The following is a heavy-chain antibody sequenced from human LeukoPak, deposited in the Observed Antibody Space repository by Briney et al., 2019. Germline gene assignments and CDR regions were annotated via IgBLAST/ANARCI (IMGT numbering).Heavy chain of an antibody. CDR3: ARSPHEGGIVPAAKDC. D-gene: IGHD2-2*01. CDR1: GYTFTNFG. CDR2: ISGYNGDT. V-gene: IGHV1-18*01. J-gene: IGHJ4*02. Sequence: ASVKVSCKASGYTFTNFGISWVRQAPGQGLEWMGWISGYNGDTNYAQKLQDRVTMTTDTSTSTAYMELRSLRSDDTAVYYCARSPHEGGIVPAAKDCWGQGTLVTVSS.